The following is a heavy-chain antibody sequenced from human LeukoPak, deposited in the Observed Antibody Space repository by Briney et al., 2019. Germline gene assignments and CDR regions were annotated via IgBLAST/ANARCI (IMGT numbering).Heavy chain of an antibody. CDR3: ARGVSVSGSYYSY. V-gene: IGHV3-74*01. D-gene: IGHD3-10*01. CDR2: INGDGSST. J-gene: IGHJ4*02. Sequence: PGGSLRLSCAASGFTFSNYWMHWVRQAPGKGLVWVSRINGDGSSTTYADSVKGRFTISRDNAKNTLYLQVNSLRAEDTAVYYCARGVSVSGSYYSYWGQGTLVSVSS. CDR1: GFTFSNYW.